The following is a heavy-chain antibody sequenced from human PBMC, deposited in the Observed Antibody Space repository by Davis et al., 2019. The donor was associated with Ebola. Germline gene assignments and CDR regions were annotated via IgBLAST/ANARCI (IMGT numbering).Heavy chain of an antibody. D-gene: IGHD3-3*01. CDR3: ARLDYDFWSGYYTSNWFDP. CDR2: IYYSGST. Sequence: MPSETLSLTCTVSAGSISSSSYYWGWIRQPPGKGLEWIGSIYYSGSTYYNPSLKSRVTISVDTSKNQFSLKLSSVTAADTAVYYCARLDYDFWSGYYTSNWFDPWGQGTLVTVSS. CDR1: AGSISSSSYY. V-gene: IGHV4-39*07. J-gene: IGHJ5*02.